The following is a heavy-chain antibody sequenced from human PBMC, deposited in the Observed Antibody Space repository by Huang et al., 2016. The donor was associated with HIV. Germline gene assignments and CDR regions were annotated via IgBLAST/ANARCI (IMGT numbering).Heavy chain of an antibody. CDR1: GGSINSYY. CDR3: ARNYDDNVEWYFDL. J-gene: IGHJ2*01. CDR2: IHYSGSP. V-gene: IGHV4-59*01. Sequence: QVQLPASGTGLVKPSETLSLPCTVSGGSINSYYWRWIRQPPGKGLEWIGYIHYSGSPISNPSLKRRVTISVDTSTNQFSLKLSPVTAADTAMYYCARNYDDNVEWYFDLWGRGTRFTVSS. D-gene: IGHD3-22*01.